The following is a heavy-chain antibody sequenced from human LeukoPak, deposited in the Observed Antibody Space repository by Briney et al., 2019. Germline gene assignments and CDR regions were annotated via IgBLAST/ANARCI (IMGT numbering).Heavy chain of an antibody. CDR1: GFTFSSYW. CDR3: ARNPPRYFS. V-gene: IGHV3-7*05. CDR2: IQQDGSEK. J-gene: IGHJ4*02. D-gene: IGHD1-26*01. Sequence: GGSLRLSCAASGFTFSSYWMIGVRQAPGEELEWGANIQQDGSEKYYVDSVKGRFTISRDNAKNSLYLQMNSLRAEATAVCYCARNPPRYFSWGQGTLVTVSS.